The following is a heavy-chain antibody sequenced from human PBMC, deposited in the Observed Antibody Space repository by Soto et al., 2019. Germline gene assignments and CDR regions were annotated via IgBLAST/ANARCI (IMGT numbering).Heavy chain of an antibody. D-gene: IGHD2-2*01. CDR1: GFTVSSTY. CDR2: IYSGGST. J-gene: IGHJ6*02. Sequence: EVQLVETGGGLIQPGGSLRLSCAASGFTVSSTYMSWVRQAPGKGLEWVSVIYSGGSTYYADSVKGRFTIFRDESKNTLYLQMNSLRAEDTAVYYCGSTSFPGYYYYGMDVWGQGTTVTVSS. CDR3: GSTSFPGYYYYGMDV. V-gene: IGHV3-53*02.